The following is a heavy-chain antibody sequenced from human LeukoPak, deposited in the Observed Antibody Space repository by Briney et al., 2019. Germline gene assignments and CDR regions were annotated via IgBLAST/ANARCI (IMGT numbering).Heavy chain of an antibody. D-gene: IGHD3-22*01. CDR1: GYSISSGYY. J-gene: IGHJ5*02. Sequence: PSETLSLTCAVSGYSISSGYYGGWIRQPAGKGLEWIGSIYHSGSTYYNPSLKSRVTISVDTSKNQFSLKLSSVTAADTAVYYCARDYYDSSGYFRLSGWFDPWGQGTRVPVSS. CDR3: ARDYYDSSGYFRLSGWFDP. CDR2: IYHSGST. V-gene: IGHV4-38-2*02.